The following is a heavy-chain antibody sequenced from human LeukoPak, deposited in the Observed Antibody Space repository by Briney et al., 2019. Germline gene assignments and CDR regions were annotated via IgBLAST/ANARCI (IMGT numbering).Heavy chain of an antibody. CDR3: ATEGFRGVLFYI. D-gene: IGHD3-10*01. V-gene: IGHV3-66*01. Sequence: PGGSLRLSCAASGFTVSSNYMSWVRQAPGKGLEWVSVLYSGGNTYYADSVQGRFTISRDNSRNTLYLQMNSLRVEDTAVYYCATEGFRGVLFYIWGQGTVVTVSS. CDR1: GFTVSSNY. J-gene: IGHJ3*02. CDR2: LYSGGNT.